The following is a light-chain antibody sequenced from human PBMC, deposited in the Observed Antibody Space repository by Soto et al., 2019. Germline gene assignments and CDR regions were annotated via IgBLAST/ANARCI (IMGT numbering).Light chain of an antibody. CDR2: AAS. CDR3: QQYYSYPPMYT. V-gene: IGKV1-8*01. J-gene: IGKJ2*01. CDR1: HGISSY. Sequence: AIRMTQSPSSLSASTGDRVTITCRASHGISSYLAWYQQKPGKAPKLLIYAASTLQSGVPSRFSGSGSGTDFTLTISCLQSEDFATYYCQQYYSYPPMYTFGQGTKLEIK.